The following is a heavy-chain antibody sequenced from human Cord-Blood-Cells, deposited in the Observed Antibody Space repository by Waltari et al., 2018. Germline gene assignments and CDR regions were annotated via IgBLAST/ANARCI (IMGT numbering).Heavy chain of an antibody. Sequence: QVQLQQWGAGLLKPSETLSLTCAVYGGSFSGYYWSWIRQPPGKGLEWIGEINHSGSTTCSPSLKSRVTISVDRSKNQFSLKLGSVTAEDTAVYYCARGGVVTYYDFWSGYYLDYWGQGTLVTVSS. D-gene: IGHD3-3*01. J-gene: IGHJ4*02. CDR1: GGSFSGYY. CDR2: INHSGST. V-gene: IGHV4-34*01. CDR3: ARGGVVTYYDFWSGYYLDY.